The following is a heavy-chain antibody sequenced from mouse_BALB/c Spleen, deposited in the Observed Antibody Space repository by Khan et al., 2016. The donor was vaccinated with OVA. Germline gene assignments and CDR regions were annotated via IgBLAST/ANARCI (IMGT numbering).Heavy chain of an antibody. Sequence: EVQLVESGPGLVKPSQSLSLTCTVTGYSITSGYGWNWIRQFPGNKLEWMGYISYSGSTTYNPSLKSRISITRDTSKNQFFLQLNSGTTEETATYYCARTARIKYWGQGTTLTVSS. CDR3: ARTARIKY. J-gene: IGHJ2*01. V-gene: IGHV3-2*02. D-gene: IGHD1-2*01. CDR2: ISYSGST. CDR1: GYSITSGYG.